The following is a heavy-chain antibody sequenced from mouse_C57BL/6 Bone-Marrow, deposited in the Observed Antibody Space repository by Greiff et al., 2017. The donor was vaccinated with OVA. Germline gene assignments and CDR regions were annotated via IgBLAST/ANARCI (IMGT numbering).Heavy chain of an antibody. Sequence: DVQLVESGGGLVQPGGSLSLSCAASGFTFTDYYMSWVRQPPGKALEWLGFIRNKANGYTTEYSASVKGRFTISRDNSQSILYRQMNDLRAEDSATYYCARYEIYDGYYVGFAYWGQGTLVTVSA. CDR3: ARYEIYDGYYVGFAY. J-gene: IGHJ3*01. CDR1: GFTFTDYY. V-gene: IGHV7-3*01. CDR2: IRNKANGYTT. D-gene: IGHD2-3*01.